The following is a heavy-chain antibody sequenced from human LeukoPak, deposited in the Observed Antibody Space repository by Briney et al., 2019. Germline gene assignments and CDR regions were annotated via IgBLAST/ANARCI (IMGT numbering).Heavy chain of an antibody. CDR3: ARRYYYYYYMDV. CDR2: INHSTST. CDR1: GGSFSGSY. J-gene: IGHJ6*03. Sequence: SETLSLTCAVYGGSFSGSYWSWIRQPPGKGLEWFGEINHSTSTPYNPSLKSRVTISVDTSKNQFSLKRSSVTAADTAVYYCARRYYYYYYMDVWGKGTTVTVSS. V-gene: IGHV4-34*01.